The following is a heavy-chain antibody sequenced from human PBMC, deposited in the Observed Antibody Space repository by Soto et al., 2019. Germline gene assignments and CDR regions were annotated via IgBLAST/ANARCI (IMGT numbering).Heavy chain of an antibody. J-gene: IGHJ4*02. CDR3: ARAAVTRTLDY. V-gene: IGHV3-74*01. CDR2: LNGDGTST. Sequence: EVQLVESGGDLVQPGGSLRLSCSASGFTLSTYWIHWVRHAPGKGLVYVSRLNGDGTSTNYADSVKGRFTISRDNAKNTVYLELHILRVEDTAVYYCARAAVTRTLDYWGQGTQVTVSS. CDR1: GFTLSTYW. D-gene: IGHD4-17*01.